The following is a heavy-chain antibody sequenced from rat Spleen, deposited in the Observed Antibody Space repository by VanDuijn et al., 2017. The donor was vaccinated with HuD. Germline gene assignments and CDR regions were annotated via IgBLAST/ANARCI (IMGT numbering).Heavy chain of an antibody. D-gene: IGHD4-2*01. CDR3: TTHLEYNYFDY. CDR2: IFYDGTRT. CDR1: GFTFSDYN. Sequence: EVQLVESGGGLVQPGRSLKLSCAASGFTFSDYNMAWVRQAPKKGLEWVATIFYDGTRTYYRDSVKGRFTISRDNVRGILYLQMDSLRSEDTATYYCTTHLEYNYFDYWGQGVMVTVSS. J-gene: IGHJ2*01. V-gene: IGHV5S10*01.